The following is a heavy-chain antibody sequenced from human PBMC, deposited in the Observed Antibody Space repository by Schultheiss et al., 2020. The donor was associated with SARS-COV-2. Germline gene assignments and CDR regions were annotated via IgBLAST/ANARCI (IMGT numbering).Heavy chain of an antibody. D-gene: IGHD3-3*01. CDR3: ARDPASYYDSWSGYVIGYGMDV. J-gene: IGHJ6*02. CDR2: IWYDGSNK. CDR1: GFTFSSYG. V-gene: IGHV3-33*01. Sequence: GGSLRLSCAASGFTFSSYGMHWVRQAPGKGLEWVAVIWYDGSNKYYADSVKGRFTISRDNSKNTLYLQMNSLRAEDTAVYYCARDPASYYDSWSGYVIGYGMDVWGQGTTVTVSS.